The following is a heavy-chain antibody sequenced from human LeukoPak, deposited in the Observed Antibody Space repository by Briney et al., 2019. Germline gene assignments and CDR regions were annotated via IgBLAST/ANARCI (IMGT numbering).Heavy chain of an antibody. V-gene: IGHV4-30-4*01. CDR2: IYYSGST. Sequence: SQTLSLTCTVSGGPISSGDYYWSWIRQPPGKGLEWIGYIYYSGSTYYNPSLKSRVTISVDTSKNQFSLKLSSVTAADTAVYYCAGGDSGYVGYWGQGTLVTVPS. J-gene: IGHJ4*02. CDR1: GGPISSGDYY. D-gene: IGHD5-12*01. CDR3: AGGDSGYVGY.